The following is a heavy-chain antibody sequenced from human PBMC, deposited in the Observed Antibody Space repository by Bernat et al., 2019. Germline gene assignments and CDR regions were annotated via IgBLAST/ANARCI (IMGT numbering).Heavy chain of an antibody. CDR1: GFNFGIYV. V-gene: IGHV3-43*02. CDR3: VRDNANWAFDF. J-gene: IGHJ4*02. D-gene: IGHD1-1*01. CDR2: ISHDSSGT. Sequence: EVQLVESGGGVIQPGGSLRLSCATSGFNFGIYVMHWVRQVPGMGLEWVSRISHDSSGTWYADSVKGRFTISRDNSKKSLHLQMHSLRIEDSALYYCVRDNANWAFDFWGRGTLVTVSS.